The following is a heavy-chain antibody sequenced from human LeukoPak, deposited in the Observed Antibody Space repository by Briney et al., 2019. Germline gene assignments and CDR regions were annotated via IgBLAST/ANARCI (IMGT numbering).Heavy chain of an antibody. J-gene: IGHJ4*02. CDR3: ARAGERGTHYGDLYYFDY. V-gene: IGHV4-59*01. Sequence: SETLSLTCTVSGGSISSYYWSWIRQPPGKGLEWIGYIYYSGSTNYNPSLKSRVTISVDTSKNQFSLKLSSVTAADTAVYYCARAGERGTHYGDLYYFDYWGQGTLVTVSS. D-gene: IGHD4-17*01. CDR1: GGSISSYY. CDR2: IYYSGST.